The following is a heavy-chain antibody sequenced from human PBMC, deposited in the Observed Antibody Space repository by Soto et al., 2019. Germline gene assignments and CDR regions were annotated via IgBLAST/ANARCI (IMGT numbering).Heavy chain of an antibody. D-gene: IGHD3-10*01. V-gene: IGHV3-49*03. CDR3: TRGADYYGSGSYLRHFDI. J-gene: IGHJ3*02. Sequence: PGGSLRLSCTASGFTFGDYAMSWFRQAPGKGLGWVGFIRSKAYGGTTEYAASVKGRFTISRDDSKSIAYLQMNSLKTEDTAVYYCTRGADYYGSGSYLRHFDIWGQGTMVTVSS. CDR1: GFTFGDYA. CDR2: IRSKAYGGTT.